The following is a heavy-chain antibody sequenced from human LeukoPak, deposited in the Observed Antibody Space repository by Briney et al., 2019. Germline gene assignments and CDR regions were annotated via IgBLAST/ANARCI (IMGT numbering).Heavy chain of an antibody. CDR1: GFTFSDYY. J-gene: IGHJ5*02. CDR3: ARDPHDNSGNLFDP. Sequence: PGGSLRLSCAASGFTFSDYYMIWIRQAPGKGLEWVSYISRNSTYTNCADSVKGRFTISRDNAKNSLNLQMNSLRAEDTAVYYCARDPHDNSGNLFDPWGQGTLVTVSS. D-gene: IGHD3-22*01. CDR2: ISRNSTYT. V-gene: IGHV3-11*05.